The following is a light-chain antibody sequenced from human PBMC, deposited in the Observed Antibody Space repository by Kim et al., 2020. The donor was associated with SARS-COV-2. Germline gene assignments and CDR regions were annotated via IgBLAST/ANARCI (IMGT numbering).Light chain of an antibody. V-gene: IGLV1-44*01. CDR2: TNN. CDR1: SSNLGTYS. CDR3: AAWDDSLNGVV. Sequence: GVIFPCYGASSNLGTYSVNWYQQRPGTAPTLLIYTNNQRPSGVPDRFSASKSGTSASLAISGLQSEDEADYFCAAWDDSLNGVVFGGGTQLTVL. J-gene: IGLJ2*01.